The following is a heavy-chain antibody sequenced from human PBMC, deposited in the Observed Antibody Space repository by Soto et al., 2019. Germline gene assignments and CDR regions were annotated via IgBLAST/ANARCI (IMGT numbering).Heavy chain of an antibody. CDR2: INAGNGNT. Sequence: ASVKVSCKASGYTFTSYAMHWVRQAPGQRLEWMGWINAGNGNTKYSQKFQGRVTITADESTSTAYMELSSLRSEDTAVYYCARQSIQHPPHNRFDPWGQGTLVTVSS. D-gene: IGHD5-18*01. V-gene: IGHV1-3*01. J-gene: IGHJ5*02. CDR1: GYTFTSYA. CDR3: ARQSIQHPPHNRFDP.